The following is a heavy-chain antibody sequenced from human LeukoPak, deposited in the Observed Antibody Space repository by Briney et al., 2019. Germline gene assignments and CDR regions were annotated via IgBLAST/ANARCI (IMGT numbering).Heavy chain of an antibody. CDR1: GGTFSSYA. Sequence: ASVKVSCKASGGTFSSYAISWVRQAPGQGLEWMGWISAYSGNTNYAQKFQGRVTMTTDTSTSTAYMELRSLRSDDTAVYYCARDLSTGTIDYWGQGTLVTVSS. V-gene: IGHV1-18*01. D-gene: IGHD1-1*01. CDR3: ARDLSTGTIDY. J-gene: IGHJ4*02. CDR2: ISAYSGNT.